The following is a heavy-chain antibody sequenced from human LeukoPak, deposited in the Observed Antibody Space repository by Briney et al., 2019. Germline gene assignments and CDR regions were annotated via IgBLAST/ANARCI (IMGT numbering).Heavy chain of an antibody. CDR3: AGDLGWDDVFDI. J-gene: IGHJ3*02. CDR1: GFTFSRYW. V-gene: IGHV3-74*01. D-gene: IGHD1-26*01. CDR2: INSDGSST. Sequence: GSLRLSCAASGFTFSRYWMHWFRQAPGKGLVWVSRINSDGSSTSYADSVKGRFTISRDNAKNTLYLQINSLRAEDTAVYYCAGDLGWDDVFDIWGQGTMVTVSS.